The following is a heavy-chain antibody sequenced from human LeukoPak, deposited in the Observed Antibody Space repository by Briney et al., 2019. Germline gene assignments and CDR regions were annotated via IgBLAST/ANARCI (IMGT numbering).Heavy chain of an antibody. CDR3: ARKWIQLWIDY. CDR1: GGSFSGYY. D-gene: IGHD5-18*01. J-gene: IGHJ4*02. V-gene: IGHV4-34*01. Sequence: SETLSLTCAVYGGSFSGYYWSWIRQPPGKGLEWIGEINHSGSTNYNPSLKSRVTISVDTSKNQFSLKLSSVTAADTAVYYCARKWIQLWIDYWGQGTLVTVSS. CDR2: INHSGST.